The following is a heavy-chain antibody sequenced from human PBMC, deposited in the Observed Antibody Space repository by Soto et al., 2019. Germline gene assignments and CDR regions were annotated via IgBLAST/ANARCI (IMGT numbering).Heavy chain of an antibody. CDR1: GGTFSSYT. CDR3: ASDIPGPNYYYYYMDV. D-gene: IGHD3-9*01. V-gene: IGHV1-69*02. CDR2: IIPILGIA. Sequence: QVQLVQSGAEVKKPGSSVKVSCKASGGTFSSYTISWVRQAPGQGLEWMGRIIPILGIANYAQKFQGRVTITADKSTSTAYMELSSLRSEDTAVYYCASDIPGPNYYYYYMDVWGKGTTVTVSS. J-gene: IGHJ6*03.